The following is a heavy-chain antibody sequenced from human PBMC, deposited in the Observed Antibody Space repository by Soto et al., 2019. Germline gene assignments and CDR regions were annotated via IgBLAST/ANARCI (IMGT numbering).Heavy chain of an antibody. CDR3: AKVVVAATRHTDFDS. Sequence: SETLSLTCTVSGGSINSNNYYWAWIRQPPGKGLAWIASIYYDGSTYYNPSLKSRVTISIDTSKNQFSLRLRSVTAADTAIYYCAKVVVAATRHTDFDSWGQGTLVTVPQ. V-gene: IGHV4-39*01. CDR1: GGSINSNNYY. D-gene: IGHD2-15*01. J-gene: IGHJ4*02. CDR2: IYYDGST.